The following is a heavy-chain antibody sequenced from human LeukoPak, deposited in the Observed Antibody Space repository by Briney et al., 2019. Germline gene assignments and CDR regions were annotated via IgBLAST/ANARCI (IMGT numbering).Heavy chain of an antibody. CDR1: GYTLTELS. Sequence: EASVKVSCKVSGYTLTELSMHWVRQAPGKGLEWMGGFDPEDGETIYAQKFQGRVTMTEDTSTDTAYMELSSLRSEDTAVYYCARCLRGGDFVAQDAFDIWGQGTTVTVSS. CDR3: ARCLRGGDFVAQDAFDI. D-gene: IGHD2-21*02. V-gene: IGHV1-24*01. J-gene: IGHJ3*02. CDR2: FDPEDGET.